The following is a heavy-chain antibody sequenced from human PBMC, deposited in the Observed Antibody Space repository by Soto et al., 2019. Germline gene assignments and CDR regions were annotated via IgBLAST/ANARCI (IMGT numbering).Heavy chain of an antibody. Sequence: QVQLVQSGAEVKNPGASVKISCKASGYTFTTSPIHWVRQAPGQRPEWMGWINPDNGNTKYSQKFQGRVTIKRDTSANKAYMELISLKSEDTAVYYCVRRPPHSGWTSAEYFQHWGQGTLVSVYS. J-gene: IGHJ1*01. CDR1: GYTFTTSP. CDR2: INPDNGNT. D-gene: IGHD6-19*01. V-gene: IGHV1-3*01. CDR3: VRRPPHSGWTSAEYFQH.